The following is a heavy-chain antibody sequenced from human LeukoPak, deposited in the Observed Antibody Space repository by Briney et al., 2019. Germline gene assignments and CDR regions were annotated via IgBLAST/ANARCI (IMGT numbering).Heavy chain of an antibody. CDR2: IYPRGST. V-gene: IGHV4-30-2*01. D-gene: IGHD7-27*01. CDR3: ARFSPRAMGNYFDF. J-gene: IGHJ4*02. Sequence: WVRQMPGKGLEWIGYIYPRGSTYYNPSLKSRVTMSLDRSANQFSLNLSSVTAADTAVYYCARFSPRAMGNYFDFWGQGTLVTVSS.